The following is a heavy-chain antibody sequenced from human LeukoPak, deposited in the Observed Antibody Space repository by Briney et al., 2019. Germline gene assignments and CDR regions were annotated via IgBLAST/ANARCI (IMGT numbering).Heavy chain of an antibody. J-gene: IGHJ3*02. CDR3: AREVVPVVIDAFDI. CDR1: GDSISSSSYY. CDR2: IYYSGSA. V-gene: IGHV4-39*02. D-gene: IGHD3-10*01. Sequence: SESLSLTCTVSGDSISSSSYYWGWIRQPPGKGLEWIGSIYYSGSAHYNPSLKSRVTISVDTSKNQFSLKLSSVTAADTAVYYCAREVVPVVIDAFDIWGQGTMVTVSS.